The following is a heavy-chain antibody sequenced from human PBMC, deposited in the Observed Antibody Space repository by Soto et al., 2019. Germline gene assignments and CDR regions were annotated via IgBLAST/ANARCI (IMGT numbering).Heavy chain of an antibody. V-gene: IGHV4-30-2*01. D-gene: IGHD3-10*01. CDR2: IYHSGST. CDR3: ARRVAGITMVRGVSGYFDL. CDR1: GGSISSGGYS. Sequence: QLQLQESGSGLVKPSQTLSLTCAVSGGSISSGGYSWSWIRQPPGKGLEWIGYIYHSGSTYYNPSLRSRVTISVDRSKNQFSLKLSSVTAAHTAVYYCARRVAGITMVRGVSGYFDLWGRGTLVTVSS. J-gene: IGHJ2*01.